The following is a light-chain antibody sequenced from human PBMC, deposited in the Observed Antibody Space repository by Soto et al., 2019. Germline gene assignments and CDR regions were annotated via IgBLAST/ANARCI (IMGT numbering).Light chain of an antibody. CDR2: DAS. CDR3: QQYDDLPIT. CDR1: QDISDF. J-gene: IGKJ5*01. V-gene: IGKV1-33*01. Sequence: DLQMTQSPSSLFASIGDRVTITCQASQDISDFLNWYQQKPGKAPKVLIYDASKLQTGVPSRFSGRGSGTDFTFTISSLQPDDSGTYYCQQYDDLPITFGQGTRLEI.